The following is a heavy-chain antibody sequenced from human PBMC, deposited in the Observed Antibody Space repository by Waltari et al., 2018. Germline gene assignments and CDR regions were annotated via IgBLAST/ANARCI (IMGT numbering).Heavy chain of an antibody. CDR1: GGSFSGYS. J-gene: IGHJ6*02. D-gene: IGHD3-10*01. CDR3: ARRGKGRITMVRGVYYHGMDV. V-gene: IGHV4-34*01. Sequence: QVQLQQWGAGLLKPSETLSLTCAVYGGSFSGYSWTWIRQPPGKGLEWIGEINHSGSTNSNPSRKGRVTISIDTSKNQVSLKLSSVTAADTAVYYCARRGKGRITMVRGVYYHGMDVWGQGTTVTVSS. CDR2: INHSGST.